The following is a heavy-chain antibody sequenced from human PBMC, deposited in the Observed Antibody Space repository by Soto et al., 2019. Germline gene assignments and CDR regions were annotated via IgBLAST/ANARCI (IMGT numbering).Heavy chain of an antibody. CDR1: EFTFSSYG. CDR2: ISHEGKNK. Sequence: QVELVESGGGVVQPGRSLRLSCAASEFTFSSYGMHWVRQAPGKGLERVAAISHEGKNKFYADSVKGRFTVSRDNSNNMLYLQMSTLRDDDTGTYYCARDGPFFDSWGQGTLVTVSS. CDR3: ARDGPFFDS. J-gene: IGHJ4*02. V-gene: IGHV3-30*04.